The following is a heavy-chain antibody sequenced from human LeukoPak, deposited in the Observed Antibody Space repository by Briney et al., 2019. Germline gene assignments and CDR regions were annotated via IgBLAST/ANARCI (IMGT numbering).Heavy chain of an antibody. D-gene: IGHD1-26*01. CDR2: IKQDGSEK. Sequence: GGSLRLSCAASGFTFSSYWMSWVRQAPGKGLEWVANIKQDGSEKYYVDSVKGRFTISRDNAKMSLYLQMNSLRAEDTAVYYCARGASGAQIDYWGQGTLVTVSS. CDR1: GFTFSSYW. V-gene: IGHV3-7*01. J-gene: IGHJ4*02. CDR3: ARGASGAQIDY.